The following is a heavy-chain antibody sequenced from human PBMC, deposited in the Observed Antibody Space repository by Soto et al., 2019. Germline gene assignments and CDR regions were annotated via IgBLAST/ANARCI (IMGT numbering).Heavy chain of an antibody. J-gene: IGHJ5*02. CDR2: IYATGTT. Sequence: PSETLSLTCTVSGASISGYYWSWIRKSAGKGLEWIGRIYATGTTDYNPSLKSRVMMSVDTSKKQFSLRLRSVTAADTAVYYCVRDGTRTLRDWFDPWGQGISVTVSS. D-gene: IGHD1-1*01. V-gene: IGHV4-4*07. CDR3: VRDGTRTLRDWFDP. CDR1: GASISGYY.